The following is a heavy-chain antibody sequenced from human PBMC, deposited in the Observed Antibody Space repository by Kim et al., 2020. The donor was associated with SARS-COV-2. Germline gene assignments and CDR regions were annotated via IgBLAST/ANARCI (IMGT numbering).Heavy chain of an antibody. CDR3: ARDFQLFVGTRNWFDP. D-gene: IGHD2-15*01. CDR2: IIPIFGTA. V-gene: IGHV1-69*13. J-gene: IGHJ5*02. CDR1: GGTFSSYA. Sequence: SVKVSCKASGGTFSSYAISWVRQAPGQGLEWMGGIIPIFGTANYAQKFQGRVTITADESTSTAYMELSSLRSEDTAVYYCARDFQLFVGTRNWFDPWGQGTLVTVSS.